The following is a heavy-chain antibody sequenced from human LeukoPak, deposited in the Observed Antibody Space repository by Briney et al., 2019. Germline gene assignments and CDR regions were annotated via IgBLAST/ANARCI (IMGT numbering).Heavy chain of an antibody. CDR1: GFTFSSYW. J-gene: IGHJ4*02. CDR2: INTDASST. CDR3: ATRPRRDYFDY. Sequence: GGSLRLSCAASGFTFSSYWMHWVRQAPGKGLVWVSRINTDASSTNYADSVKGRFTISRDNAKNTMCLQMNSLRAEDTAVYYCATRPRRDYFDYWGQGTLVTVSS. V-gene: IGHV3-74*01.